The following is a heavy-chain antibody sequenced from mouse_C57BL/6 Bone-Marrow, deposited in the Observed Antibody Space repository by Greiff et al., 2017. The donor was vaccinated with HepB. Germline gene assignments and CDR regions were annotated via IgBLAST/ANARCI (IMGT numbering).Heavy chain of an antibody. V-gene: IGHV7-1*01. Sequence: EVQGVESGGGLVQSGRSLRLSCATSGFTFSDFYMEWVRQAPGKGLEWIAASRNKANDYTTEYSASVKGRFIVSRDTSQSILYLQMNALRAEDTAIYYCARDDGVNYYAMDYWGQGTSVTVSS. D-gene: IGHD1-1*02. CDR1: GFTFSDFY. CDR2: SRNKANDYTT. J-gene: IGHJ4*01. CDR3: ARDDGVNYYAMDY.